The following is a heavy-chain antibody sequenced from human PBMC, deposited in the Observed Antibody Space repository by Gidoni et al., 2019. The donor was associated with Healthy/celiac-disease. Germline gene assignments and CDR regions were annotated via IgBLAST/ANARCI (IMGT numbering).Heavy chain of an antibody. CDR1: GFTFSSYA. J-gene: IGHJ6*02. V-gene: IGHV3-30-3*01. D-gene: IGHD6-13*01. CDR3: ARDRAHHPSSSWYPLLGGMDV. Sequence: QVQLVESGGGVVQPGRSLRLSCAASGFTFSSYAMHWVRQAPGKGREWVAVISYDGSNKYYADSVKGRFNISRDNSKNTLYLQMNSLRAEDTAVYYCARDRAHHPSSSWYPLLGGMDVWGQGTTVTVSS. CDR2: ISYDGSNK.